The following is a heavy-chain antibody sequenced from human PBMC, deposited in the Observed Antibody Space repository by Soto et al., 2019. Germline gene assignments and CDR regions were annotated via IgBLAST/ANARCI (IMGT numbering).Heavy chain of an antibody. D-gene: IGHD6-19*01. CDR1: GYTFTSYG. V-gene: IGHV1-18*01. Sequence: QVQLVQSGAEVKKPGASVKVSCKASGYTFTSYGISWVRQAPGQGLEWMGWISAYNGNTNYAQKLQGRVTMTTDTTTRTAYMELRSLRSDDTTVYYCARDKGIAVAGTPCSFDYWGQGTLVTVSS. CDR3: ARDKGIAVAGTPCSFDY. J-gene: IGHJ4*02. CDR2: ISAYNGNT.